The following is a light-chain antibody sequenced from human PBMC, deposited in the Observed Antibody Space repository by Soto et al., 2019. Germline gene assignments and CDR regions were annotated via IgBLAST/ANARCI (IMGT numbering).Light chain of an antibody. CDR2: EAS. V-gene: IGKV1-6*01. CDR1: QDVKND. Sequence: AIQMTQSPSSLSASVGDRVMITCRASQDVKNDLGWFQQKPGSAPKLLISEASNLRSGVPSRFSGSGYGTDFTLNISSLQPEDFATDDCQQYELFGQGTRLEIK. J-gene: IGKJ5*01. CDR3: QQYEL.